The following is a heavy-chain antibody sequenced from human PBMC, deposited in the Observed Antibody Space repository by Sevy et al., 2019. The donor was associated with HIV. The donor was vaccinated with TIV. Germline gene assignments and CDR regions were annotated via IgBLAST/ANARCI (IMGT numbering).Heavy chain of an antibody. V-gene: IGHV3-33*01. Sequence: GGSLRLSCAASGFTFSSYGMHWVRQAPGKGLEWVAVIWYDGSNKYYADSVKGRFTISRDNSKNTLYLQMNSLRAEDTAVYYCARDGASGYSYGFVDYWGQRTLVTVSS. CDR3: ARDGASGYSYGFVDY. CDR1: GFTFSSYG. J-gene: IGHJ4*02. CDR2: IWYDGSNK. D-gene: IGHD5-18*01.